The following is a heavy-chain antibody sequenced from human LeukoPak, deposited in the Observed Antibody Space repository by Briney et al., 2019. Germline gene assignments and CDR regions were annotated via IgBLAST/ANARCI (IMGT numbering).Heavy chain of an antibody. CDR2: IKQDGSEK. D-gene: IGHD5-18*01. Sequence: GGSLRLSCAASGFTFSSYWMSWVRQAPGKGLEWVAHIKQDGSEKYYVDSVKGRFTISRDNAKNSLYLQMDSLRAEDTAVYYCARDGRDPGYSSYYYYMDVWGKGTTVTVSS. V-gene: IGHV3-7*01. CDR1: GFTFSSYW. J-gene: IGHJ6*03. CDR3: ARDGRDPGYSSYYYYMDV.